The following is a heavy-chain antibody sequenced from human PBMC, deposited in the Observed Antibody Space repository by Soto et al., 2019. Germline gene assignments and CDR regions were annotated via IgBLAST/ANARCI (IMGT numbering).Heavy chain of an antibody. CDR2: ISAYNGNT. Sequence: QVQLVQSGAEVKKPGASVKVSCKASGYTFTSYSISWVRQAPGQGLEWMGWISAYNGNTNYAQKLQGRVTMTTDTSTSTAYMELRSLRSDDTAVYYCARDLGGSSTSVIKRAFDIWGQGTMVTVSS. J-gene: IGHJ3*02. CDR1: GYTFTSYS. D-gene: IGHD2-2*01. V-gene: IGHV1-18*01. CDR3: ARDLGGSSTSVIKRAFDI.